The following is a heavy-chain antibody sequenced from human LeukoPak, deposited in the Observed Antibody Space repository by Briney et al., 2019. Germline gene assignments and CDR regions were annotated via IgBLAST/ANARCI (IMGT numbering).Heavy chain of an antibody. J-gene: IGHJ5*02. CDR2: ISAYNGNT. D-gene: IGHD4-4*01. CDR3: ARDPNPYSNSYNWFDP. V-gene: IGHV1-18*01. CDR1: GYTFTSYG. Sequence: GASVKVSCKASGYTFTSYGISWVRQAPGQGLEWMGWISAYNGNTNYAQKLQGRVTMTTDTSTSTAYMELRSLRSDDTAVYYCARDPNPYSNSYNWFDPWGQGTLVTVSS.